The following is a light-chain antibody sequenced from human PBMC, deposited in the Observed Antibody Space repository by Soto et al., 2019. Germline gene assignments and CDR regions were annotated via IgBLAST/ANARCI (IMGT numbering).Light chain of an antibody. Sequence: DIVMTQSPLSLPVTPGEPASICCRSRQSLLHSNGYNYLDWYLQKPGQSPQLLIYLGSNRASGVPDRFSASGSGTDFTLKISRVEAEDVGVYYCMQALQTPITFGQGTRLEIK. CDR1: QSLLHSNGYNY. CDR3: MQALQTPIT. J-gene: IGKJ5*01. V-gene: IGKV2-28*01. CDR2: LGS.